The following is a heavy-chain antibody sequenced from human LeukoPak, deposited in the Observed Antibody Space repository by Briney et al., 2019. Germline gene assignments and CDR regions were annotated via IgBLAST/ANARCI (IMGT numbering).Heavy chain of an antibody. V-gene: IGHV1-8*01. Sequence: GPVKVSCKASGYTFTSYDINWVRQAIGQGLEWMGWMNPNSGNTGYAQKFQGRVTMTRNTSISTAYMELSSLSSEDTAVYYCAREGSGYSYGLTSWGQGTLVTVSS. CDR3: AREGSGYSYGLTS. CDR1: GYTFTSYD. J-gene: IGHJ4*02. D-gene: IGHD5-18*01. CDR2: MNPNSGNT.